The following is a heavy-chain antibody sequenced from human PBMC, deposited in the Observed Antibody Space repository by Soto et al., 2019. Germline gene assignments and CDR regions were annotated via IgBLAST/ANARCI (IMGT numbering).Heavy chain of an antibody. Sequence: SETLSLTCAVYGGSFSGYYWSWIRQPPGKGLEWIGEINHSGSTNYNPSLKSRVTISVDTSKNQFSLKLSSVTAADTAVYYCARGFRFGYSSSAVCGMDVRGQGTTVTVSS. V-gene: IGHV4-34*01. CDR1: GGSFSGYY. J-gene: IGHJ6*02. CDR2: INHSGST. CDR3: ARGFRFGYSSSAVCGMDV. D-gene: IGHD6-13*01.